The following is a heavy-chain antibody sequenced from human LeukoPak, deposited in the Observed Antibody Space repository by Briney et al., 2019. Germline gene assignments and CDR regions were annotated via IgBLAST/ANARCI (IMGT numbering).Heavy chain of an antibody. CDR1: GFTFSNYA. CDR3: AKDTSVTFGTRNWFDP. D-gene: IGHD4-17*01. J-gene: IGHJ5*02. V-gene: IGHV3-23*01. Sequence: PGGSLRLSCAASGFTFSNYAMSWVRQAPGKGLEWVSTFTGSGGSTFYADSVKGRFTISRANSKNTLYMQMNSLRVEDTAVYYCAKDTSVTFGTRNWFDPWGQGTLVTVPS. CDR2: FTGSGGST.